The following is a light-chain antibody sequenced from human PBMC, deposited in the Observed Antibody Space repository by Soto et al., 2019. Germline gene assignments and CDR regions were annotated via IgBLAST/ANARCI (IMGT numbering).Light chain of an antibody. J-gene: IGLJ1*01. CDR3: GTWDSSLSARV. CDR1: DSNIGNNY. Sequence: QSVLTQPPSVSAAPGQTVTISCSGSDSNIGNNYVSWYQQVPGEAPKLLIYDNSDRPSGIPDRFSGSKSGTSGTLVISGLQTGDEADYYCGTWDSSLSARVFGTGTKVTVL. CDR2: DNS. V-gene: IGLV1-51*01.